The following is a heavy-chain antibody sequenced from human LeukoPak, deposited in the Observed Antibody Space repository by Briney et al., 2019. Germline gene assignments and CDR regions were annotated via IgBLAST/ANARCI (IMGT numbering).Heavy chain of an antibody. CDR2: IKEDGSEK. Sequence: GGSLRLSCTASGFTFSSYWMSWVRQTSGKGLEWVANIKEDGSEKNYVDSVKGRFTISRDNAKNSLFLQMNSLRVEDTAVYYCVISKGPVLAAYWGQGTLVTVSS. CDR3: VISKGPVLAAY. CDR1: GFTFSSYW. D-gene: IGHD3-10*01. V-gene: IGHV3-7*01. J-gene: IGHJ4*02.